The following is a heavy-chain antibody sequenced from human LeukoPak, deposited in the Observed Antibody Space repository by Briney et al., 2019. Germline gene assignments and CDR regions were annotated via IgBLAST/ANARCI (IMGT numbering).Heavy chain of an antibody. V-gene: IGHV3-74*01. CDR2: IKTDGSIT. CDR3: AKDPRYYYDSSGPTGY. CDR1: GFSFSVYW. J-gene: IGHJ4*02. D-gene: IGHD3-22*01. Sequence: GGSLRLSCAASGFSFSVYWMHWVRQAPGKGPVWVSRIKTDGSITDYADSVKGRFTISRDNSKNTLYLQMNSLRAEDTAVYYCAKDPRYYYDSSGPTGYWGQGTLVTVSS.